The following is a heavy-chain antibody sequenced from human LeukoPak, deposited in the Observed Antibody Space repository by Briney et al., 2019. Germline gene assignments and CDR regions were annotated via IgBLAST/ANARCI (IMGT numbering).Heavy chain of an antibody. CDR3: ARDRGSSWIGISVAYYYYGMDV. J-gene: IGHJ6*02. Sequence: GGSLRLSCAASGFTFSSYAMHWVRQAPGKGLEWVAVISYDGSNKYYADSVKGRFTISRDNSKNTLYLQMNSLRAEDTAVYYCARDRGSSWIGISVAYYYYGMDVWGQGTTVTVSS. CDR1: GFTFSSYA. D-gene: IGHD6-13*01. CDR2: ISYDGSNK. V-gene: IGHV3-30*04.